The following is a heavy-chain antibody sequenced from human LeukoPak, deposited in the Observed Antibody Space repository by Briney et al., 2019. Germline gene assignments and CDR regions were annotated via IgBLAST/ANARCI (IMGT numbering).Heavy chain of an antibody. J-gene: IGHJ4*02. V-gene: IGHV3-43*02. D-gene: IGHD1-26*01. CDR1: GFTFSNYG. Sequence: PGRSLRLSCAASGFTFSNYGMHWVRQAPGKGLEWVSLISGDGGSTYYADSVKGRFTISRDNSKNSLYLQMNSLRTEDTALYFCAKDALGEFDYWGQGTLVTVSP. CDR2: ISGDGGST. CDR3: AKDALGEFDY.